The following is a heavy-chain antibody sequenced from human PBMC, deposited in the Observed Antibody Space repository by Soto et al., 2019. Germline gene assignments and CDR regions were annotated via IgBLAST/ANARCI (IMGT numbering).Heavy chain of an antibody. CDR1: GFTFSSYS. Sequence: GGSLRLSCAASGFTFSSYSMNWVRQAPGKGLEWVSSISSSSSYIYYADSVKGRFTISRDNAKNSLYLQMNSLRAEDTAVYYCARDHRVRFLEWLCMDVWGKGTTVTVSS. D-gene: IGHD3-3*01. J-gene: IGHJ6*03. CDR2: ISSSSSYI. CDR3: ARDHRVRFLEWLCMDV. V-gene: IGHV3-21*01.